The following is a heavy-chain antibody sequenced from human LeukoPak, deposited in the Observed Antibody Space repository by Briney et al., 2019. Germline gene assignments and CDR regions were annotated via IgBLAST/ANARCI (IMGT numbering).Heavy chain of an antibody. J-gene: IGHJ3*02. CDR1: GGSISSSSYY. Sequence: ASETLSLTCTVSGGSISSSSYYWGWIRQPPGEGLEWIGYIYNSGNTNYNPSLKSRVTISVDTSKNQFSLKLTSVTAADTAVYYCARYRAFDIWGRGTLVTVSS. V-gene: IGHV4-61*05. CDR3: ARYRAFDI. CDR2: IYNSGNT.